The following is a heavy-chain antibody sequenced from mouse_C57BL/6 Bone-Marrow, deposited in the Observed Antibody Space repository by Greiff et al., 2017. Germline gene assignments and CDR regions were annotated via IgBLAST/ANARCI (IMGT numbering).Heavy chain of an antibody. CDR2: IHPSDSDT. J-gene: IGHJ3*01. V-gene: IGHV1-74*01. CDR1: GYTFTSYW. Sequence: VQLKQPGAELVKPGASVKVSCKASGYTFTSYWMHWVKQRPGQGLEWIGRIHPSDSDTNYNQKFKGKATLTVDKSSSAAYMQLSSLTSEDSADYCCTIGGYGSSYVAYWGQGTLVTVSA. D-gene: IGHD1-1*01. CDR3: TIGGYGSSYVAY.